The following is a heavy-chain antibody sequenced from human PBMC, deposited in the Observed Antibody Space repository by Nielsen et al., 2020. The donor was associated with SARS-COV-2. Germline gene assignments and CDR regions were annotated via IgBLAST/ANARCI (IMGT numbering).Heavy chain of an antibody. CDR1: GFTFSSYA. Sequence: GESLKISCAASGFTFSSYAMHWVRQAPGKGLEWVAVISYDGSNKYYADSVKGRFTISRDNSKNTLYLQMNSLRAEDTAVYYCAPFGELSADYWGQGTQVTVSS. CDR2: ISYDGSNK. CDR3: APFGELSADY. J-gene: IGHJ4*02. D-gene: IGHD3-10*01. V-gene: IGHV3-30*04.